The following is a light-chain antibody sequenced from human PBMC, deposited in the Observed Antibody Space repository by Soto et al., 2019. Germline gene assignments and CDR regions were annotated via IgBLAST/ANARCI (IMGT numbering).Light chain of an antibody. Sequence: EIVVKQSPATPSLSPGEKTTLSSRASQSVNSNLAWYQQKPGQAPRLLISDASTRAAGLPARFSGSGSGTEFTLTISSLQSEDFAVYFCQQSNNWPKTFGQGTKVDIK. CDR2: DAS. J-gene: IGKJ1*01. CDR1: QSVNSN. V-gene: IGKV3-15*01. CDR3: QQSNNWPKT.